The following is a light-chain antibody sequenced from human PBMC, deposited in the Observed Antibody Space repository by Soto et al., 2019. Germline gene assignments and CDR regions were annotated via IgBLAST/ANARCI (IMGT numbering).Light chain of an antibody. Sequence: QSVLTQPPSASGTPGQRVTISCSGSSSNIGTNAVNWYQQLPGTAPKLLIYSNNQRPSGVPDRFSGSTSGTSASLAISGLQSEDEADYYCSAWDDSLNGLWVFGGGTKVTVL. CDR2: SNN. V-gene: IGLV1-44*01. J-gene: IGLJ3*02. CDR3: SAWDDSLNGLWV. CDR1: SSNIGTNA.